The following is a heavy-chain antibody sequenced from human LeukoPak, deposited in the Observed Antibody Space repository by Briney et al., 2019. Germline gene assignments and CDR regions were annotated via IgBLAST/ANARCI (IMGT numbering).Heavy chain of an antibody. V-gene: IGHV3-48*01. CDR1: GFTFSTYS. CDR2: ISSSSSTI. CDR3: ARRVFWDPYYFDY. J-gene: IGHJ4*02. D-gene: IGHD1-26*01. Sequence: PGGSLRLSCAASGFTFSTYSMNRVRQAPGKGLEWVSYISSSSSTIYYADSVKGRFTISRDNAKNSLYLQMNSLRAEDTAVYYCARRVFWDPYYFDYWGQGTLVTVSS.